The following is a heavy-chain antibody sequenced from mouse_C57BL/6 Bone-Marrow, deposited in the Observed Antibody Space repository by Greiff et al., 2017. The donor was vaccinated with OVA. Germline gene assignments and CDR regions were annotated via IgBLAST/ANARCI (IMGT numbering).Heavy chain of an antibody. CDR3: AIFYYGSSPFAY. D-gene: IGHD1-1*01. Sequence: LVESGAELARPGASVKLSCKASGYTFTSYGISWVKQRTGQGLEWIGEIYPRSGNTYYNEKFKGKATLTADKSSSTAYMELRSLTSEDSAVYFCAIFYYGSSPFAYWGQGTLVTVSA. CDR2: IYPRSGNT. CDR1: GYTFTSYG. J-gene: IGHJ3*01. V-gene: IGHV1-81*01.